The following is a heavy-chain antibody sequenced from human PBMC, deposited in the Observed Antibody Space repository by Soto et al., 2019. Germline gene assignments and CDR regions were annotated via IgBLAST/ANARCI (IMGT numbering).Heavy chain of an antibody. D-gene: IGHD3-22*01. CDR3: AKEENYYDSSGYYLRCGMDV. CDR1: GSPFRSYA. CDR2: ISGSGGST. Sequence: EVQLLESGGGLVQPGGSLGPSCPPSGSPFRSYALGGVGKPPGKGREGVSAISGSGGSTYYADSVKGRFTISRDNSKNTLYLQMNSLRAEDTAVYYCAKEENYYDSSGYYLRCGMDVWGQGTTVTVSS. J-gene: IGHJ6*02. V-gene: IGHV3-23*01.